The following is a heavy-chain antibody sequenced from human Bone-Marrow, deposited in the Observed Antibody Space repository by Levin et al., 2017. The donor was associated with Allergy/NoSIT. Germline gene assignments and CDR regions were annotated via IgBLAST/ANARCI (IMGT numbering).Heavy chain of an antibody. Sequence: SQTLSLTCAVYGESFSGYYWSWIRQPPGKGLEWIGEINHYGTTNYNPSLESRLTVSVDTSKNQFSLKLSSVTAADTALYYCARGVRFLDKKYYYYYYYMDVWGKGTTVTVSS. CDR1: GESFSGYY. V-gene: IGHV4-34*01. CDR2: INHYGTT. CDR3: ARGVRFLDKKYYYYYYYMDV. J-gene: IGHJ6*03. D-gene: IGHD3-3*01.